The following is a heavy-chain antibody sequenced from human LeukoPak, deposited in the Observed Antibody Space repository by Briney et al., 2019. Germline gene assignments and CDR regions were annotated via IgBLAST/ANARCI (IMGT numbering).Heavy chain of an antibody. Sequence: SETLSLTCTVSGGSISSYYWSCIRQPAGKGLEWIGYIYYSGSTNHNPSLKSRVTISVDTSKNQFSLKLSSVTAADTAVYDCERDLSSWAFDPWGQGTLVTVSS. CDR3: ERDLSSWAFDP. CDR2: IYYSGST. D-gene: IGHD6-13*01. V-gene: IGHV4-59*01. J-gene: IGHJ5*02. CDR1: GGSISSYY.